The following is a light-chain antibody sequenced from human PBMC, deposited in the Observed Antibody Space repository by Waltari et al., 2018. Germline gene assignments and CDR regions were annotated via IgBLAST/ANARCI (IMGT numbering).Light chain of an antibody. CDR2: KAS. CDR1: QNIGNW. J-gene: IGKJ5*01. V-gene: IGKV1-5*03. CDR3: QQYNSYPMA. Sequence: DIQMTQSPSTLSASVGDRVTVTCRATQNIGNWLAWYQQKLGKAPKLLINKASSLESGVPSMFSGSGSGTEFTLTISSLQPDDFATYFCQQYNSYPMAFGQGTRLEIK.